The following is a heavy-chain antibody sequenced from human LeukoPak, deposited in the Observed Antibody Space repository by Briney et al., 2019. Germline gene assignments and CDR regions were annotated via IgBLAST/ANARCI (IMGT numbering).Heavy chain of an antibody. CDR3: ARLKVDTASLDY. Sequence: SQTLSLTCTVSGGSISSGGYYWSWIRQHPGKGLEWIRYIYYSGSTYYNPSLKSRVTISVDTSKNQFSLKLSSVTAADTAVYYCARLKVDTASLDYWGQGTLVTVSS. CDR2: IYYSGST. CDR1: GGSISSGGYY. J-gene: IGHJ4*02. D-gene: IGHD5-18*01. V-gene: IGHV4-31*03.